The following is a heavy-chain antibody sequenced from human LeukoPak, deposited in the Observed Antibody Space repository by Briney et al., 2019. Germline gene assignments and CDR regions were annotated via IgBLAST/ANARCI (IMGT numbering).Heavy chain of an antibody. D-gene: IGHD3-10*01. CDR1: GGSFSGHY. J-gene: IGHJ4*02. V-gene: IGHV4-34*01. Sequence: SETLSLTCAASGGSFSGHYWSWIRQPPGKGLEWIGEINHSGSTNYNPSLKSRVTISVDTSKNQFSLKLSSVTAADTAVYYCAREGRGTMVRGVISKWGQGTLVTVSS. CDR3: AREGRGTMVRGVISK. CDR2: INHSGST.